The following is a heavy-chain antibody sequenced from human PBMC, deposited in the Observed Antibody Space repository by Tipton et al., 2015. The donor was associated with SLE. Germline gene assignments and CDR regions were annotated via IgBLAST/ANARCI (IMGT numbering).Heavy chain of an antibody. CDR3: ARPMYSSSWYLAFDI. Sequence: TLSLTCTVSGGSISSYYWGWIRQPPGKGLEWIGSIYYSGSTYYNPSLKSRVTISVDTSKNQFSLKLSSVTAADTAVYYCARPMYSSSWYLAFDIWGQGTMVTVSS. CDR1: GGSISSYY. V-gene: IGHV4-39*01. J-gene: IGHJ3*02. CDR2: IYYSGST. D-gene: IGHD6-13*01.